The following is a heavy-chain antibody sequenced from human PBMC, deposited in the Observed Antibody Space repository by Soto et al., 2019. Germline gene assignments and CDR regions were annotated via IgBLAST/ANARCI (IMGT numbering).Heavy chain of an antibody. J-gene: IGHJ6*03. D-gene: IGHD4-17*01. CDR1: GFTFSTYS. CDR2: ISGDGSST. CDR3: ARVAYGDNFYYYYYMDV. V-gene: IGHV3-74*01. Sequence: EVQLVESGGGLVQPGGSLRLSCAASGFTFSTYSMHWVRQAPGKGLVWVSRISGDGSSTNYADSVKGRFTISRDNAKNTLYLQMNSLRAEDTAVYYCARVAYGDNFYYYYYMDVWGKGTTVTVSS.